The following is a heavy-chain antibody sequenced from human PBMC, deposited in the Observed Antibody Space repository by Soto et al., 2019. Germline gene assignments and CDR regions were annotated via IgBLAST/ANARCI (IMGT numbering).Heavy chain of an antibody. CDR2: ISHSGIT. CDR1: GGSITNFY. CDR3: ARDLRGYSYGYDAFDI. J-gene: IGHJ3*02. D-gene: IGHD5-18*01. V-gene: IGHV4-59*01. Sequence: SETLSLTCTVSGGSITNFYWSWIRQPPGKRLEWMGYISHSGITNYNPSLKSRITISVDTSKDQFSLKLNSVTAADAAVYYCARDLRGYSYGYDAFDIWGQGTTVTVSS.